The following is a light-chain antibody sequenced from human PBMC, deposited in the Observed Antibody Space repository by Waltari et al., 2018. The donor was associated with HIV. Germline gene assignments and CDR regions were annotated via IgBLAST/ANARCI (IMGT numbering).Light chain of an antibody. CDR2: DVN. V-gene: IGLV2-11*01. CDR3: CSHAGNFIFA. J-gene: IGLJ1*01. CDR1: STYVDTF. Sequence: QSALTQPHSVSGSPGQSLTISCTGTSTYVDTFVSWYQQYPGQAPKVIIYDVNKRPSGVPDRFSASKSGNTAFLTSSGLQAEDEAEYHCCSHAGNFIFAFGTGTKVTVL.